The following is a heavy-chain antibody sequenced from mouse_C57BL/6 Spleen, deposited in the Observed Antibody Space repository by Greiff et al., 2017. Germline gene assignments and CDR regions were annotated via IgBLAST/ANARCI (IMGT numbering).Heavy chain of an antibody. D-gene: IGHD2-4*01. CDR2: INPSNGGT. CDR1: GYTFTSYW. V-gene: IGHV1-53*01. Sequence: QVQLQQPGTELVKPGASVKLSCKASGYTFTSYWMHWVKQRPGQGLEWIGNINPSNGGTNYNEKFKSKATLTVDKSSSTAYMQLSSLTSEDSAVYYCARSGNYDYDEDWYFDVWGTGTTVTVSS. CDR3: ARSGNYDYDEDWYFDV. J-gene: IGHJ1*03.